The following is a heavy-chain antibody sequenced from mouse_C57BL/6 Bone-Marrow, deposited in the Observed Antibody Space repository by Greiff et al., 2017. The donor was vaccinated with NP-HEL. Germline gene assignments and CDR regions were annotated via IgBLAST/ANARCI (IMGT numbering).Heavy chain of an antibody. CDR2: INYDGSST. J-gene: IGHJ1*03. CDR3: ARDKSDYYGSSYWYFDV. D-gene: IGHD1-1*01. CDR1: GFTFSDYY. Sequence: EVNVVESEGGLVQPGSSMKLSCTASGFTFSDYYMAWVRQVPEKGLEWVANINYDGSSTYYLDSLKSRFIISRDNAKNILYLQMSSLKSEDTATYYCARDKSDYYGSSYWYFDVWGTGTTVTVSS. V-gene: IGHV5-16*01.